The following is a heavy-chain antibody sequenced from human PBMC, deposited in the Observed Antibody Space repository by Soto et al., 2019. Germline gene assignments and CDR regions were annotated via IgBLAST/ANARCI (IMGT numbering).Heavy chain of an antibody. CDR2: ISSSSSYI. Sequence: PGESLKISCAASGFTFSSYSMNWVRQAPGKGLEWVSSISSSSSYIYYADSVKGRFTISRDNAKNSLYLQMNSLRAEDTAVYYCARVPPGVSYYYGMDVWGQGTTVTVSS. V-gene: IGHV3-21*01. CDR1: GFTFSSYS. CDR3: ARVPPGVSYYYGMDV. J-gene: IGHJ6*02. D-gene: IGHD7-27*01.